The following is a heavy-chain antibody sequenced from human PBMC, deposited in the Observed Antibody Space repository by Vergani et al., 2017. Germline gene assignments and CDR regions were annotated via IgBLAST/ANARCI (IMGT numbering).Heavy chain of an antibody. CDR2: IIPILGIA. J-gene: IGHJ5*02. CDR1: GGTFSSYT. V-gene: IGHV1-69*08. D-gene: IGHD3-3*01. CDR3: ARDGGLSYDFGSGDRGRLWFDP. Sequence: QVQLVQSGAEVKKPGSSVKVSCKASGGTFSSYTISWVRQAPGQGLEWMGRIIPILGIANYAQKFQGRVTITADKSTSTAYMELSSLRSEDTAVYYCARDGGLSYDFGSGDRGRLWFDPWGQGTLVTVSS.